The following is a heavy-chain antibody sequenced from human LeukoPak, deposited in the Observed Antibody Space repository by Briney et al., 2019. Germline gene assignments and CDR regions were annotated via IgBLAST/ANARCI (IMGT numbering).Heavy chain of an antibody. V-gene: IGHV3-30*03. D-gene: IGHD6-19*01. J-gene: IGHJ4*02. CDR3: ARDLGYSSGPNY. CDR2: ISYDGSTQ. CDR1: GFTFDTYA. Sequence: GGSLRLSCAASGFTFDTYAIHWVRQAPGKGLEWVAVISYDGSTQYYADSAKGRFTISRDNSKNTLYMQMNSLRAEDTAVYYCARDLGYSSGPNYWGQGTRVTVSS.